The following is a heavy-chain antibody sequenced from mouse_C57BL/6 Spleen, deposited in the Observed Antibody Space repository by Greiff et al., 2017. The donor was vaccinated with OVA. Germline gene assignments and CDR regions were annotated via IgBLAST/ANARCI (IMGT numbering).Heavy chain of an antibody. Sequence: QVQLKESGPGLVQPSQSLSITCTVSGFSLTSYGVHWVRQSPGKGLEWLGVIWSGGSTDYNAAFISRLSISKDNSKSQVFFKMNSLQADDTAIYYCASYDYDEGWFAYWGQGTLVTVSA. V-gene: IGHV2-2*01. CDR2: IWSGGST. D-gene: IGHD2-4*01. CDR3: ASYDYDEGWFAY. J-gene: IGHJ3*01. CDR1: GFSLTSYG.